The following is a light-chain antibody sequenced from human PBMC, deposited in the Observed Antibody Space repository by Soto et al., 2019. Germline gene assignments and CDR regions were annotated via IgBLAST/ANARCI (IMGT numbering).Light chain of an antibody. V-gene: IGKV3-11*01. J-gene: IGKJ1*01. CDR2: DAS. Sequence: IVWTQSQGKMSLSPGERATLSCRASQSVSSYLAWYQQKPGQAPRLLIYDASNRATGIPARFSGSGSGTDFTLTISSLEPEDFAVYYCQQRSNWPGTFGQGTKV. CDR3: QQRSNWPGT. CDR1: QSVSSY.